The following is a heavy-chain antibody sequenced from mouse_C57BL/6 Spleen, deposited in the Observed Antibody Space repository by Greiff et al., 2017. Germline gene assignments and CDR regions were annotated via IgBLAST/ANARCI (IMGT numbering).Heavy chain of an antibody. CDR2: IYPRSGNT. Sequence: VKLMESGAELARPGASVKLSCKASGYTFTSYGISWVKQRTGQGLEWIGEIYPRSGNTYYNEKFKGKATLTADKSSSTAYMELRSLTSEDSAVYFCARKGTRGLYYYAMDYWGQGTSVTVSS. J-gene: IGHJ4*01. V-gene: IGHV1-81*01. D-gene: IGHD3-3*01. CDR1: GYTFTSYG. CDR3: ARKGTRGLYYYAMDY.